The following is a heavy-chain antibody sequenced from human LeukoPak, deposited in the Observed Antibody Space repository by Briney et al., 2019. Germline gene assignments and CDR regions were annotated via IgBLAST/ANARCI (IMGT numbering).Heavy chain of an antibody. V-gene: IGHV4-59*01. D-gene: IGHD3-10*01. Sequence: SETLSLTCTVSGGSISSYYWSWIRQPPGKGLEWIGYIYYTGNTNYNPSLKSRVTISVDTSKNQFSLKLSSVTAADTAVYYCARDLVYGSGSYYHWGQGTLVTVSS. CDR1: GGSISSYY. CDR3: ARDLVYGSGSYYH. CDR2: IYYTGNT. J-gene: IGHJ4*02.